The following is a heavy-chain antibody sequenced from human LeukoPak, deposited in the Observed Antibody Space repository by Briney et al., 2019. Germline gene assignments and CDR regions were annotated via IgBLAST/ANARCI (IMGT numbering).Heavy chain of an antibody. V-gene: IGHV1-69*06. Sequence: ASVKVSCKASGGTFSSYAISWVRQAPGQGFEWMGGIIRIIGTTNYAQKFQGRVTITADKSTSSAYMELRSLRSDDTAVYYCARDGHRRYYYDSSGREDAFDIWGQGTMVTVSS. D-gene: IGHD3-22*01. CDR1: GGTFSSYA. J-gene: IGHJ3*02. CDR2: IIRIIGTT. CDR3: ARDGHRRYYYDSSGREDAFDI.